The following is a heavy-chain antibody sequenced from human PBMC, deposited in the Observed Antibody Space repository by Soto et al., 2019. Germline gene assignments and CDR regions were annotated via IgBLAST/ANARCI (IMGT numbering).Heavy chain of an antibody. CDR1: GYSFTNYG. CDR3: ARDFYCSGSQRSPFFH. J-gene: IGHJ4*02. D-gene: IGHD3-10*01. CDR2: ISGHNGNT. V-gene: IGHV1-18*01. Sequence: ASVKVSCKASGYSFTNYGISWVRQAPGQGLEWMGWISGHNGNTNYAQKLQGRVTMTTDTSTSTAYMELRSLRSDDTAVYYCARDFYCSGSQRSPFFHCGPGTLVTVSA.